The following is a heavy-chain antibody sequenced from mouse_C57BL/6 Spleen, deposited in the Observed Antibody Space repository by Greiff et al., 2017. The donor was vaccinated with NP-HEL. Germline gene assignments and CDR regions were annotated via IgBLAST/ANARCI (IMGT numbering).Heavy chain of an antibody. CDR2: IYPGSGST. Sequence: VKLQQPGAELVKPGASVKMSCKASGYTFTSYWITWVKQRPGQGLEWIGDIYPGSGSTNYNEKFKSKATLTVDTSSSTAYMQLSSLTSEDSAVYYCARGRIYYGNYEDAMDYWGQGTSVTVSS. CDR1: GYTFTSYW. CDR3: ARGRIYYGNYEDAMDY. V-gene: IGHV1-55*01. D-gene: IGHD2-1*01. J-gene: IGHJ4*01.